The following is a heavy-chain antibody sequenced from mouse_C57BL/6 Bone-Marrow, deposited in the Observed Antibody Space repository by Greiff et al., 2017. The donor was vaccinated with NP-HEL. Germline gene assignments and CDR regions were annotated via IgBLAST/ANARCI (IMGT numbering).Heavy chain of an antibody. D-gene: IGHD1-1*01. CDR2: ISYDGSN. J-gene: IGHJ2*01. CDR3: ANTVVAKDYFDY. CDR1: GYSITSGYY. Sequence: DVKLQESGPGLVKPSQSLSLTCSVTGYSITSGYYWNWIRQFPGNKLEWMGYISYDGSNNYNPSLKNRISITRDTSKNQFFLKLNSVTTEDTATYYCANTVVAKDYFDYWGQGTTLTVSS. V-gene: IGHV3-6*01.